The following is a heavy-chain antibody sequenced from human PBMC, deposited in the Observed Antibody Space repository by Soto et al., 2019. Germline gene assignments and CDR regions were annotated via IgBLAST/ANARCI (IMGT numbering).Heavy chain of an antibody. CDR2: IYYSGTT. Sequence: QVQLQESGPGLVKPSQTLSLTCTVSGASISSGDYYWSWLRLPPVKGLGGIGSIYYSGTTYYNPSLKSRVTISVDTSQQQFSLNLSSVTAADTAVYYCARNYCGGDCHRYWYFDLWGRGTLVTASS. J-gene: IGHJ2*01. V-gene: IGHV4-30-4*01. D-gene: IGHD2-21*02. CDR3: ARNYCGGDCHRYWYFDL. CDR1: GASISSGDYY.